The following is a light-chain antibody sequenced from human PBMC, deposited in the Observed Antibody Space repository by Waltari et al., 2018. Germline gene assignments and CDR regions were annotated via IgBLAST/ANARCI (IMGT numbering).Light chain of an antibody. CDR3: QQSYAIPLA. J-gene: IGKJ1*01. CDR1: ERIGTY. CDR2: AVS. Sequence: DIQLTQSASSLSASVGDRVPLNCRASERIGTYLNWYQQKPGKAPNLLIYAVSNLPSAVPSRFSASGSERDFSLTISSLQPEDSATYYCQQSYAIPLAFGQGTKVEIK. V-gene: IGKV1-39*01.